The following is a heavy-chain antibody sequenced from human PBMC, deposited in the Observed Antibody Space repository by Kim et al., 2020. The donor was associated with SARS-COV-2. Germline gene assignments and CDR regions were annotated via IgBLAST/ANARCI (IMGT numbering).Heavy chain of an antibody. V-gene: IGHV1-2*02. CDR2: INPNSGGT. D-gene: IGHD3-22*01. J-gene: IGHJ6*02. CDR1: GYTFTGYY. Sequence: ASVKVSCKASGYTFTGYYMHWVRQAPGQGLEWMGWINPNSGGTNYAQKFQGRVTMTRDTSISTAYMELSRLRSDDTAVYYCARESRYDSSAYKSGMDVWGQGTTVTVSS. CDR3: ARESRYDSSAYKSGMDV.